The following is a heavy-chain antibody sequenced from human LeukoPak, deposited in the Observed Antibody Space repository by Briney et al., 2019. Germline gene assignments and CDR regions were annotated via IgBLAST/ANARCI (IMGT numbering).Heavy chain of an antibody. CDR3: AHSRRAAALNWSDP. J-gene: IGHJ5*02. CDR1: GIWLSTSGVG. Sequence: ESGPTLVKSTPTLTLTFTVSGIWLSTSGVGVGWIRQPPGKALEWLALIYWDDDKRYSPSLKSRLTITKDTSKNQVVLTMTNMEPVCRATYYSAHSRRAAALNWSDPWGQGTLVTVSS. D-gene: IGHD6-13*01. V-gene: IGHV2-5*02. CDR2: IYWDDDK.